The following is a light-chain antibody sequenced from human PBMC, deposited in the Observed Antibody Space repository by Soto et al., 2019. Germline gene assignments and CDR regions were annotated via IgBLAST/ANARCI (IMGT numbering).Light chain of an antibody. CDR3: QQYGTSST. V-gene: IGKV3-20*01. CDR2: EAS. J-gene: IGKJ1*01. CDR1: RTVRSDY. Sequence: LSLSPAARAMPPWESGTLSCRARRTVRSDYSAWYRKSPGQPPRLILFEASNRAPGIADRFSGSGSATDFPLTIRRLEAEDFAVYYRQQYGTSSTFGQGTKVDIK.